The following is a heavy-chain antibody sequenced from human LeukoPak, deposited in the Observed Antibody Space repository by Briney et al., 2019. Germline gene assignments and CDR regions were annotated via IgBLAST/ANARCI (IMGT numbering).Heavy chain of an antibody. Sequence: GGSLRLSCAASGFTFSNAWMSWVRQAPGKGLEWVGRIKSKTDGGTTDYAAPVKGRFTISRDDSKNTLHLQMNSLKTEDTAVYYCTTSWGIAAAGMGFDYWGQGTLVTVSS. CDR2: IKSKTDGGTT. V-gene: IGHV3-15*01. J-gene: IGHJ4*02. CDR1: GFTFSNAW. CDR3: TTSWGIAAAGMGFDY. D-gene: IGHD6-13*01.